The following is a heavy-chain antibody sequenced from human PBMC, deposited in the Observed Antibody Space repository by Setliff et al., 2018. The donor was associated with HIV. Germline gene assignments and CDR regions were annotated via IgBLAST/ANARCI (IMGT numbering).Heavy chain of an antibody. D-gene: IGHD2-15*01. CDR1: GFTFSSYG. CDR2: IRYDGSNK. V-gene: IGHV3-30*02. CDR3: AKETGYCSGGSCLGGMDV. J-gene: IGHJ6*02. Sequence: PGGSLRLSCAASGFTFSSYGMHWVRQAPGKGLEWVAFIRYDGSNKYYADSVKVRFTISRDNSKNTLYLQMNSLRAEDTAVYYCAKETGYCSGGSCLGGMDVWGQGTTVTVSS.